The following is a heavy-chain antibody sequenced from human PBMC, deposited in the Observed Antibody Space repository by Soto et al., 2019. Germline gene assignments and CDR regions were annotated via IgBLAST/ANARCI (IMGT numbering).Heavy chain of an antibody. D-gene: IGHD2-15*01. J-gene: IGHJ4*02. CDR3: AKRRGAGGQFDY. CDR2: VSIGGST. V-gene: IGHV3-23*01. CDR1: GFTFSSYA. Sequence: DVQLLESGGGLVQPEGSLRLSCAASGFTFSSYAMGWVRQGPGKGLEWVAVVSIGGSTHYADSVRGRFTISRDNSTNTLSLQMNSLTAGDTAVYFCAKRRGAGGQFDYWGQGALVTVSS.